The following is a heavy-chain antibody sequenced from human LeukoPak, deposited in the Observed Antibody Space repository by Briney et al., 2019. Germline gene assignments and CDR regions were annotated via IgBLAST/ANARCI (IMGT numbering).Heavy chain of an antibody. CDR2: ISSSSSTI. D-gene: IGHD3-22*01. J-gene: IGHJ3*02. Sequence: AGGSLRLSCAASGFTFSSYSMNWVRQAPGKGLEWVSYISSSSSTIYYADSVKGRFTTSRDNAKNSLYLQMNSLRAEDTAVYYCARVHSSGSQTHAFDIWGQGTMVTVSS. V-gene: IGHV3-48*01. CDR3: ARVHSSGSQTHAFDI. CDR1: GFTFSSYS.